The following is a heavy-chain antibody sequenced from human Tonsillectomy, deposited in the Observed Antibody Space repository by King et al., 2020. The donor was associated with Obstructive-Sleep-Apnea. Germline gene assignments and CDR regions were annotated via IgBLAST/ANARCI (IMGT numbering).Heavy chain of an antibody. J-gene: IGHJ3*01. CDR1: GASVSSDNYY. Sequence: QLQESGPGLVKPSETLSLTCTVSGASVSSDNYYWNWIRQPPGKGLEWIGYIYNSGSTNYNPSLKNRVTISIDTSKTQFSLRLSPVTAADTAVYYCARARYYYRFPPAFDVWGQGTMVTVSS. CDR2: IYNSGST. V-gene: IGHV4-61*01. D-gene: IGHD3-10*01. CDR3: ARARYYYRFPPAFDV.